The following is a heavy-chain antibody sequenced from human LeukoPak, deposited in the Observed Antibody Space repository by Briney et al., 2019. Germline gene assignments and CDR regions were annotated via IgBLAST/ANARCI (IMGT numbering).Heavy chain of an antibody. CDR3: ARDPERHGYYFDY. CDR2: IHTSGST. D-gene: IGHD3-3*01. Sequence: KPSETLSLTCTVSGGSTSNYFCTWLRQSAGKGLEWIGRIHTSGSTNYNPSLKSRVSMSVDTSKNQFSLKLSSVTAADTAVYYCARDPERHGYYFDYWGQGALVTVSS. J-gene: IGHJ4*02. CDR1: GGSTSNYF. V-gene: IGHV4-4*07.